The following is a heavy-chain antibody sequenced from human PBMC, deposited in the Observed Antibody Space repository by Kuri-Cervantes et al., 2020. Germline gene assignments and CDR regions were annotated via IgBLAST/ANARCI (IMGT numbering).Heavy chain of an antibody. CDR1: GIPFDDNA. CDR3: ARDPEALTGYPREYFDL. Sequence: ETLSLTCAVSGIPFDDNAMYWVRQGPGKGLVWVSRINSDGSSTSYADSVKGRFTISRDNAKNTLYLQMNSLRAEDTAVYYCARDPEALTGYPREYFDLWGRGTLVTVSS. D-gene: IGHD3-9*01. CDR2: INSDGSST. J-gene: IGHJ2*01. V-gene: IGHV3-74*01.